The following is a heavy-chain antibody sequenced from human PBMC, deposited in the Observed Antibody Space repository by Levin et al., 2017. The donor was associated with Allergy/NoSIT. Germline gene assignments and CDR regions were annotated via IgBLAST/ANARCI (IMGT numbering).Heavy chain of an antibody. Sequence: GESLKISCAASGFTFSTYAMHWVRQVPGKGLEYVSAISTDGSGTYYANSVKGRFAISRDNSKNTLFLHMGSLRAEDMAVYYCARWGSTSCYDYWGQGTLVTVSS. CDR1: GFTFSTYA. CDR2: ISTDGSGT. D-gene: IGHD2-2*01. CDR3: ARWGSTSCYDY. J-gene: IGHJ4*02. V-gene: IGHV3-64*01.